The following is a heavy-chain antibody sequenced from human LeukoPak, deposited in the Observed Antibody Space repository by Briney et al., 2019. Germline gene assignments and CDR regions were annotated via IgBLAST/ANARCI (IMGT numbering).Heavy chain of an antibody. V-gene: IGHV1-69*05. CDR2: IVPVFRTT. CDR3: ANTANPDAWFDP. Sequence: SVKVSCKASGGTFTRYDISWVREAPGQGLEWMGGIVPVFRTTTYAQKFQGRVTISTDESTSTAYMELRSLRSDDTAVYYCANTANPDAWFDPWGQGTLVTVSS. J-gene: IGHJ5*02. D-gene: IGHD1-14*01. CDR1: GGTFTRYD.